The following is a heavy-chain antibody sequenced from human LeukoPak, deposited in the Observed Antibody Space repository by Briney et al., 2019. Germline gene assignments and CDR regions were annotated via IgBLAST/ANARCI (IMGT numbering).Heavy chain of an antibody. CDR3: ASLIVVVPAAIGYYYMDV. J-gene: IGHJ6*03. Sequence: ASVKVSCKASGYTFTGYYIHWVRQAPGQGLEWMGLVNPNNGDTKYAQKFQGRVTMTRDTSISTAYMELSRLRSDDTAVYYCASLIVVVPAAIGYYYMDVWGKGTTVTVSS. CDR2: VNPNNGDT. CDR1: GYTFTGYY. V-gene: IGHV1-2*02. D-gene: IGHD2-2*01.